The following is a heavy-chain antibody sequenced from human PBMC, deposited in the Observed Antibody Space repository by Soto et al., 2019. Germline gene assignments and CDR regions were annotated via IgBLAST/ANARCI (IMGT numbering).Heavy chain of an antibody. CDR1: GGTFNSFA. CDR3: ARPYSSGSYYHRMDY. V-gene: IGHV1-69*13. Sequence: GASVKVSWKVSGGTFNSFAISWLRQAPGQGLEWMGGVIPMFGPATYPQKVQGRVTITADEATSTAYMELSSLRSEDTAVYYCARPYSSGSYYHRMDYWGQGTLVTVSS. D-gene: IGHD3-10*01. J-gene: IGHJ4*02. CDR2: VIPMFGPA.